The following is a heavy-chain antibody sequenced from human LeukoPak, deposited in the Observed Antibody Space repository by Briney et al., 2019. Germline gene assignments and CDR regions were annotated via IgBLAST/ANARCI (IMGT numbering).Heavy chain of an antibody. V-gene: IGHV4-34*01. J-gene: IGHJ4*02. CDR1: GESFSAYF. CDR2: INHRGSS. D-gene: IGHD2-15*01. CDR3: ARGSSFDGYCSAGACDAGYYDS. Sequence: SETLSLTCAVYGESFSAYFWNWIRQAPGKPLEYIGEINHRGSSHYNPSLKTRVTLSVDTSKNQFSLKLTSVTAADTAVYFCARGSSFDGYCSAGACDAGYYDSWGQGAPVTVSS.